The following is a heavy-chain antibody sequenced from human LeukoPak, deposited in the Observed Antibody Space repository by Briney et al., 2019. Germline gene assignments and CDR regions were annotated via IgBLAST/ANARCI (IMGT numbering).Heavy chain of an antibody. CDR2: IIPIFGTA. CDR1: GGTFSSYA. J-gene: IGHJ6*03. D-gene: IGHD3-10*01. V-gene: IGHV1-69*01. CDR3: ARVGYYNGLRSYLDYYYYYMAV. Sequence: SVKVSCKASGGTFSSYAISWVRQAPGQGLEWMGGIIPIFGTANYAQKFQGRVTITADESTSTAYMELSSLRSEDTAVYYCARVGYYNGLRSYLDYYYYYMAVSGKGTTVTVSS.